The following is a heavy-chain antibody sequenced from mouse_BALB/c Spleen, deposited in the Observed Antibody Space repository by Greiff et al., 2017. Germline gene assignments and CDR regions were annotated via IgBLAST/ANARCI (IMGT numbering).Heavy chain of an antibody. Sequence: EVKLVESGGGLVQPGGSRKLSCAASGFTFSSFGMHWVRQAPEKGLEWVAYISSGSSTIYYADTVKGRFTISRDNPKNTLFLQMTSLRSEDTAMYYCAREGLYGYDWFAYWGQGTLVTVSA. J-gene: IGHJ3*01. CDR1: GFTFSSFG. CDR2: ISSGSSTI. V-gene: IGHV5-17*02. D-gene: IGHD1-2*01. CDR3: AREGLYGYDWFAY.